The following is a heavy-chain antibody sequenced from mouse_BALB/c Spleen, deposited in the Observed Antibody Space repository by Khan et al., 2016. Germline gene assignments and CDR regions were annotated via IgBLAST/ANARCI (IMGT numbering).Heavy chain of an antibody. V-gene: IGHV4-1*02. CDR2: INPDSSTI. CDR3: ARLHYYGYMNY. Sequence: EVKLLESGGGLVQPGGSLKLSCAASGFDFSRYWMSWVRQAPGKGLEWIGEINPDSSTINYTPSLKDKFIISRDNAKNTLYMQMSKVRSEDTALEYWARLHYYGYMNYWGQGTTRTVSS. CDR1: GFDFSRYW. J-gene: IGHJ2*01. D-gene: IGHD1-2*01.